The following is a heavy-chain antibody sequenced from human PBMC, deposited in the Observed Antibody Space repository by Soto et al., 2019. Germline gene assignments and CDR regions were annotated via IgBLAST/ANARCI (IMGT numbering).Heavy chain of an antibody. Sequence: PSETLSLTCAVYGGSFSGYYCILIRHPPLKGLEWIVEINHSGSTNYNPSLKSRVTISVDTSKNQFSLKLSSVTAADTAVYYCARYGSGSFYYYYGMDVWGQGTTVTVSS. J-gene: IGHJ6*02. D-gene: IGHD3-10*01. CDR1: GGSFSGYY. CDR2: INHSGST. V-gene: IGHV4-34*01. CDR3: ARYGSGSFYYYYGMDV.